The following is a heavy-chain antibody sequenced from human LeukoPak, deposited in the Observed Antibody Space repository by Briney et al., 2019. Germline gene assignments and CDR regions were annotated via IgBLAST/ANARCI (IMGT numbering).Heavy chain of an antibody. CDR3: ARRKIVGATFDY. CDR1: GGSTSGYY. Sequence: SETLSLTCTVSGGSTSGYYWSWIPQPPGKGLEWVWYIYYSGSTNYNPFLKSRFPISVDTSKTQFSLKLSSVTAADTAVYYCARRKIVGATFDYWGQGTLVTVSS. J-gene: IGHJ4*02. V-gene: IGHV4-59*01. CDR2: IYYSGST. D-gene: IGHD1-26*01.